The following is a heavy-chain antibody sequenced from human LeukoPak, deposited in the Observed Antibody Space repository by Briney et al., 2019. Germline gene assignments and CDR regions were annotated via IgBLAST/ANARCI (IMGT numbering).Heavy chain of an antibody. CDR1: GGSISSYY. CDR2: IYYSGCT. D-gene: IGHD6-19*01. Sequence: SETLSLTCTVSGGSISSYYWSWLRQPPGKGLEWIGYIYYSGCTNYNPSLKSRVTISVDTSKNQFSLKLSSVTAADTAVYYCARLVTGYSSGWYHYFDYWGQGTLVTVSS. V-gene: IGHV4-59*08. J-gene: IGHJ4*02. CDR3: ARLVTGYSSGWYHYFDY.